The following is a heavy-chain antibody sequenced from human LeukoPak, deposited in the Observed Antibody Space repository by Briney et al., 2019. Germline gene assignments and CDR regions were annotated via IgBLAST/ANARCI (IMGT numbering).Heavy chain of an antibody. V-gene: IGHV4-4*07. CDR2: IYTSGST. D-gene: IGHD1-26*01. CDR3: ARQYKEDNSYYPRYFDD. Sequence: SETLSLTCTVSGGSISSYYWSWIRQPAGKGLEWIGRIYTSGSTNYNPSLKSRVTMSVDTSKNQFSLRLSSVTAADTAVYSCARQYKEDNSYYPRYFDDWGQGIWSPSPQ. J-gene: IGHJ4*02. CDR1: GGSISSYY.